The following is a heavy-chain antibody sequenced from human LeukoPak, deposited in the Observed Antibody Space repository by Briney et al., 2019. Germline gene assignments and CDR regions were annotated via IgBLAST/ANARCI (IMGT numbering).Heavy chain of an antibody. J-gene: IGHJ4*02. CDR3: AGRGLSYGDYAFDY. V-gene: IGHV3-30*02. D-gene: IGHD4-17*01. Sequence: GGSLRLSCAASGFTFSSYGMHWVRQAPGKGLEWVAFIRYDGSNKYYADSVKGRFTISRDNAKNSLYLQMNSLRAEDTAVYYCAGRGLSYGDYAFDYWGQGTLVTVSS. CDR1: GFTFSSYG. CDR2: IRYDGSNK.